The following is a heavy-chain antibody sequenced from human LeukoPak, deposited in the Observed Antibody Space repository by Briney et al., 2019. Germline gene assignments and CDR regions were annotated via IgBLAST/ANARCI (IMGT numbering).Heavy chain of an antibody. CDR1: GGSISSGSYY. Sequence: SQTLSLTCTVSGGSISSGSYYWSWIRQPAGKGLEWIGRIYTSGSTNYNPSLKSRVTISVATSKHPFSLKLSSVTAADTAVYYCARGPPEDGSGSYYDYWGQGTLVTVSS. CDR2: IYTSGST. D-gene: IGHD3-10*01. J-gene: IGHJ4*02. CDR3: ARGPPEDGSGSYYDY. V-gene: IGHV4-61*02.